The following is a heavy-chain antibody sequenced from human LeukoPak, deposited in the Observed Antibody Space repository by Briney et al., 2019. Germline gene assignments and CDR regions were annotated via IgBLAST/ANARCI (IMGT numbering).Heavy chain of an antibody. CDR1: GFTFSSYS. D-gene: IGHD6-13*01. Sequence: PGGSLRLSCAASGFTFSSYSMNWVRQAPGKGLEWVSYISSSSSTIYYADSVKGRFTISRDNAKNTLCLQMNSLRAEDTAVYYCAKVGYSSSWYVYYYYYMDVWGKGTTVTISS. CDR2: ISSSSSTI. J-gene: IGHJ6*03. CDR3: AKVGYSSSWYVYYYYYMDV. V-gene: IGHV3-48*01.